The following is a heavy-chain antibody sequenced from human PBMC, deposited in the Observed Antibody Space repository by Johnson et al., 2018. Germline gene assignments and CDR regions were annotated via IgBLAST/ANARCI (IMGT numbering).Heavy chain of an antibody. J-gene: IGHJ3*02. CDR1: GFPFSKAW. Sequence: VQLVESGGGLIAPGGSLRLSCAASGFPFSKAWMYWFRQAPGKGLEWVGRIKSKPSGGTAEFAAPVKDRFTIARVDSKKKMYLQRNGLKIEDTALYYVNTDWGLGSYPKMALAIGGRGTMVNVSS. CDR3: NTDWGLGSYPKMALAI. V-gene: IGHV3-15*01. D-gene: IGHD3-16*02. CDR2: IKSKPSGGTA.